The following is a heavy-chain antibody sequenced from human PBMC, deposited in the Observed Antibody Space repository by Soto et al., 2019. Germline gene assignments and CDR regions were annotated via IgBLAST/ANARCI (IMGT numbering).Heavy chain of an antibody. Sequence: TLSLTCAVSGGSISSSNWWSWVPQPPWKGLEWIGEIYHSGSTNYNPSLKSRVTISVDKSKNQFSLKLSSVTAADTAVYYCARDNMVRGVMRWFDPWGQGTLVTVSS. D-gene: IGHD3-10*01. CDR3: ARDNMVRGVMRWFDP. CDR2: IYHSGST. CDR1: GGSISSSNW. V-gene: IGHV4-4*02. J-gene: IGHJ5*02.